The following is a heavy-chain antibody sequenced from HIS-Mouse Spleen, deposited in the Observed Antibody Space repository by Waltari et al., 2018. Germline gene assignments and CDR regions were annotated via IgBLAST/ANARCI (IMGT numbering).Heavy chain of an antibody. CDR3: ARDDPYSSGWYDFDY. Sequence: YSGGSTYYADSVKGRFTISRDNSKNTLYLQMNSLRAEDTAVYYCARDDPYSSGWYDFDYWGQGTLVTVSS. CDR2: YSGGST. D-gene: IGHD6-19*01. J-gene: IGHJ4*02. V-gene: IGHV3-53*01.